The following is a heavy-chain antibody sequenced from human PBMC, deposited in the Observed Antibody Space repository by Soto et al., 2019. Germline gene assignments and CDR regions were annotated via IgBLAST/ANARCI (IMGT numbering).Heavy chain of an antibody. CDR1: GGSISSSSYY. V-gene: IGHV4-39*01. J-gene: IGHJ4*02. CDR3: ARLIVYSSGWYGPWPNYFDY. D-gene: IGHD6-19*01. CDR2: IYYSGST. Sequence: KTSETLSLTCTVSGGSISSSSYYWGWIRQPPGKGLEWIGSIYYSGSTYYNPSLKSRVTISVDTSKNQFSLKLSSVTAADTAVYYCARLIVYSSGWYGPWPNYFDYWGQGTLVTVSS.